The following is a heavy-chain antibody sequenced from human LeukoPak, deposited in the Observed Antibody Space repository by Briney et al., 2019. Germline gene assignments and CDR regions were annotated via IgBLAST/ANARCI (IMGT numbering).Heavy chain of an antibody. J-gene: IGHJ6*03. Sequence: WASVKVSCKASGYTFTSYGISWVRQAPGQGLEWMGWISAYNGNTNYAQKLQGRVTMTTDTSTSTAYMELRSLRSDDTAVYYCARDAAYYYDSSGYWYYYYYMDVWGKGTTVTVSS. CDR3: ARDAAYYYDSSGYWYYYYYMDV. V-gene: IGHV1-18*01. CDR2: ISAYNGNT. D-gene: IGHD3-22*01. CDR1: GYTFTSYG.